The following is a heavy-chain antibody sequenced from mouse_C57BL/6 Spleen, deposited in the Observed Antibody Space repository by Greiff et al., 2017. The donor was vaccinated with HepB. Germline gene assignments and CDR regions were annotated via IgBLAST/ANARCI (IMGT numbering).Heavy chain of an antibody. V-gene: IGHV1-69*01. D-gene: IGHD4-1*01. CDR2: IDPSDSYT. CDR3: ALTGFWFAY. CDR1: GYTFTSYW. J-gene: IGHJ3*01. Sequence: QVQLKQPGAELVMPGASVKLSCKASGYTFTSYWMHWVKQRPGQGLEWIGEIDPSDSYTNYNQKFKGKSTLTVDKSSSTAYMQLSSLTSEDSAVYYCALTGFWFAYWGQGTLVTVSA.